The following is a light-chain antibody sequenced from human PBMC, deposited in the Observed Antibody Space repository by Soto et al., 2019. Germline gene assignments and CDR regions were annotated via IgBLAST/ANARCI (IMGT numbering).Light chain of an antibody. Sequence: DIQLTQSPSFLSASVGDRVTITCRASQGISSYFAWYQQKPGKAPKLLIYAVSTSQSGVPSRFSGSASGTEFTLTISSLQPEDFATYYCQQLNSYRLTFGGGTKVEIK. CDR2: AVS. CDR1: QGISSY. J-gene: IGKJ4*01. V-gene: IGKV1-9*01. CDR3: QQLNSYRLT.